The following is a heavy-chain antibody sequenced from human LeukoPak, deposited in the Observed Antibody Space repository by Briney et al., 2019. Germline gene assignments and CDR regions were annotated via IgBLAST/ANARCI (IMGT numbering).Heavy chain of an antibody. J-gene: IGHJ4*02. V-gene: IGHV3-30*18. D-gene: IGHD3-22*01. CDR1: GFTFSSYG. CDR3: AKDFYDSSGLDY. Sequence: GGSLRLSCAASGFTFSSYGMHWVRQAPGKGLEWVAVISYDGSNKYYADSVKGRFTISRDNSKDTLYLQMNSLRAEDTAVYYCAKDFYDSSGLDYWGQGALVTVSS. CDR2: ISYDGSNK.